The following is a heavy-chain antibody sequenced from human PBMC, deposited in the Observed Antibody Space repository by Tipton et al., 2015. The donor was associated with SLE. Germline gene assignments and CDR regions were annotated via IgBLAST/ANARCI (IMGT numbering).Heavy chain of an antibody. CDR2: IYYSVST. V-gene: IGHV4-39*07. Sequence: TLSLTCTVSGGSISSSSYYWGWIRQPPGKGLEWIGSIYYSVSTYYNPSLKSRVTISVDTSKNQFSLKLSSVTAADTAVYYCARETIDVYGYSYGPGWFDPWGQGTLVTVSS. CDR3: ARETIDVYGYSYGPGWFDP. J-gene: IGHJ5*02. CDR1: GGSISSSSYY. D-gene: IGHD5-18*01.